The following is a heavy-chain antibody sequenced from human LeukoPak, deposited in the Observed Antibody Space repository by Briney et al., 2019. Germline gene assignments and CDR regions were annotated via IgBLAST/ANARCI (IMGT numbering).Heavy chain of an antibody. Sequence: ASVKVSCKASGYTFNIHYIHWVRQAPGQGLEWVGWINSNSGATQYAQKFQGRVIMTTDTSITTVYMELSRLTSGDTAVYYCARETTEADDYWGQGTLVTVSS. D-gene: IGHD1-1*01. CDR1: GYTFNIHY. CDR2: INSNSGAT. CDR3: ARETTEADDY. J-gene: IGHJ4*02. V-gene: IGHV1-2*02.